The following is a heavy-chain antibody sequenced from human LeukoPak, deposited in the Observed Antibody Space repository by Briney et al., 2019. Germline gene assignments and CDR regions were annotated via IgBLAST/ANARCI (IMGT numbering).Heavy chain of an antibody. Sequence: SETLSLTCTVSNGSISGYYWSWIRQPPGKGLEWIGYIYYSGSTDYNPPLKSRVTLSVDTSKNQFSLDLSSVTSADTAVYYCAKLDSSWYHFDYWGQGTLVTVSS. V-gene: IGHV4-59*01. D-gene: IGHD6-13*01. J-gene: IGHJ4*02. CDR2: IYYSGST. CDR3: AKLDSSWYHFDY. CDR1: NGSISGYY.